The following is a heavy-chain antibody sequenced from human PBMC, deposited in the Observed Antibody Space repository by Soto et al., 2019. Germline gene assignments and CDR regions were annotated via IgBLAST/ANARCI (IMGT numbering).Heavy chain of an antibody. CDR2: ISPFTGNT. D-gene: IGHD3-16*01. CDR1: GYIFVNYG. CDR3: AMVDLYVKPTPQDV. Sequence: QVQLEQSGDEVKKPGASVKVSCKAAGYIFVNYGIAWGRQAPGQGLEWLGWISPFTGNTYYATKDQGRLTLTKDTSTSNACMDLGSRTSADTAVYYFAMVDLYVKPTPQDVW. V-gene: IGHV1-18*01. J-gene: IGHJ6*01.